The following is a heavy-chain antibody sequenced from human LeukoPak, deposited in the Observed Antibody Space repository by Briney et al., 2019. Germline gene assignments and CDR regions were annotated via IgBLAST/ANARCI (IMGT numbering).Heavy chain of an antibody. CDR1: GFTFSSYA. CDR3: AKGGYYDSSGYYHLFHFDY. Sequence: GGSLRLSCAASGFTFSSYAMSWVRQAPGKGLEWVSAISGSGGSTCYADSVKGRFTISRDNSKNTLYLQMNSLRAEDTAVYYCAKGGYYDSSGYYHLFHFDYWGQGTLVTVSS. D-gene: IGHD3-22*01. J-gene: IGHJ4*02. CDR2: ISGSGGST. V-gene: IGHV3-23*01.